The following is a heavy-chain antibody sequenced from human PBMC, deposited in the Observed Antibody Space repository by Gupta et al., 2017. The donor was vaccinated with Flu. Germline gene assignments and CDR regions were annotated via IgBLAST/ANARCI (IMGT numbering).Heavy chain of an antibody. J-gene: IGHJ4*02. D-gene: IGHD6-6*01. Sequence: FSGYYLMWNRQSPEKGVGWIGEIEHTGNINYNPSLKSRVTISVDTSKSQFSLRLNSVTAADTAVYFCARGGAARPSFWGQGTLVTVSS. V-gene: IGHV4-34*01. CDR2: IEHTGNI. CDR1: FSGYY. CDR3: ARGGAARPSF.